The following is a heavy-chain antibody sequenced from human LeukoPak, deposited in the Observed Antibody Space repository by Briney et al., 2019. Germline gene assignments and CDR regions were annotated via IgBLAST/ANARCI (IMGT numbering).Heavy chain of an antibody. J-gene: IGHJ4*02. CDR2: IYYSGST. V-gene: IGHV4-59*01. Sequence: SETLSLTCTVSGGSMSSYYWSWIRQSPGKGLEWIGYIYYSGSTNYNPSLKSRVTISVDTSKNQFSLKLSSVTAVDTAVYYCARLMITFGGVIVIEYYFDYWGQGTLVTVSS. CDR1: GGSMSSYY. D-gene: IGHD3-16*02. CDR3: ARLMITFGGVIVIEYYFDY.